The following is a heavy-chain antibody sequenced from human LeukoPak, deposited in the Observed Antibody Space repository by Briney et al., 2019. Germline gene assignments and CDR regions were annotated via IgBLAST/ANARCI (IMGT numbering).Heavy chain of an antibody. Sequence: GGSLRLSCAASGFTFSSYSMNWVRQAPGKGLEWVSSISSSSSYIYYADSVKGRFTIPRDNAKNSLYLQMNSLRAEDTALYYCAKLAVAGSVGYWGQGTLVAVSS. CDR1: GFTFSSYS. CDR2: ISSSSSYI. J-gene: IGHJ4*02. CDR3: AKLAVAGSVGY. D-gene: IGHD6-19*01. V-gene: IGHV3-21*04.